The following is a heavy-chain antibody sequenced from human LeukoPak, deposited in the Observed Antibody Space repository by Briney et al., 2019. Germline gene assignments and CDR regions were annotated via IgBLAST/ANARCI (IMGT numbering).Heavy chain of an antibody. CDR2: ISGSGGST. D-gene: IGHD2-2*01. J-gene: IGHJ4*02. CDR3: AKSGPYCSSTTCNYFDY. V-gene: IGHV3-23*01. CDR1: GFTFSSYA. Sequence: GESLRLSCAASGFTFSSYAMSWVRQAPGKGLEWVSAISGSGGSTYYADSVKGRFTISRDNSKNALFLQMNSLSAVDTAVYYCAKSGPYCSSTTCNYFDYWGQGTLVTVSS.